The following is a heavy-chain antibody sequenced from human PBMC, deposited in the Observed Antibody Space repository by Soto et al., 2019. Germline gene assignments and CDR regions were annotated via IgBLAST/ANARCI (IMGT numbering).Heavy chain of an antibody. J-gene: IGHJ4*02. V-gene: IGHV3-64D*06. D-gene: IGHD6-19*01. Sequence: GVLRLCCSASGFTFNSYAMHWFRQAPGKGLEFVSAISSYGADTYYADSVKGRFAISRDNSKNTLYLQMSSLRAEDTALYYCVKEGYMRSDWYGQFDYWGQGALVTVSS. CDR3: VKEGYMRSDWYGQFDY. CDR2: ISSYGADT. CDR1: GFTFNSYA.